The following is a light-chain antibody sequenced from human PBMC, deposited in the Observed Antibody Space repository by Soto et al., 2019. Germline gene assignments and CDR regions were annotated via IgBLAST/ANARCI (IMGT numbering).Light chain of an antibody. V-gene: IGKV1-5*03. CDR2: TAS. CDR3: QQYNSYSRGT. CDR1: QNIKNW. J-gene: IGKJ1*01. Sequence: DLQMTQSPSTLSASVGDRVTITCRASQNIKNWLAWYQQKPGKVPKLLIYTASTLASGVPARFSGSGSGTEFTLTISSLQSDYLATYYCQQYNSYSRGTFGQGTKVEIK.